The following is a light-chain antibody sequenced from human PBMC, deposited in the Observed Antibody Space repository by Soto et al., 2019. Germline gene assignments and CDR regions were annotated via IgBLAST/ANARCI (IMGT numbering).Light chain of an antibody. J-gene: IGLJ3*02. CDR3: QSYDSILDGFWV. CDR2: GDT. Sequence: QSVLTQPPSVSGAPGQRVTISWTGSSSKIGAGYDVHWYQQLPGTTPKLLISGDTNRPSGVPDRFSASKSGTSASLAITGLQAKDEADYYCQSYDSILDGFWVFGGGTKLTVL. CDR1: SSKIGAGYD. V-gene: IGLV1-40*01.